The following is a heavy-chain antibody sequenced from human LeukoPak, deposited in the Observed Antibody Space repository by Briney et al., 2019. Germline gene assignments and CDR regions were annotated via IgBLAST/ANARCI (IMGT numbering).Heavy chain of an antibody. CDR3: ARKYYGSGSYYKDINFDY. Sequence: PSETLSLTCTVSGGSISSSSYYWGWIRQPPGKGLEWIGSIYYSGSTYYNPSLKSRVTISVDTSKNQFSLKLSSVTAADTAVYYCARKYYGSGSYYKDINFDYWGQGTLVTVSP. CDR2: IYYSGST. CDR1: GGSISSSSYY. V-gene: IGHV4-39*01. J-gene: IGHJ4*02. D-gene: IGHD3-10*01.